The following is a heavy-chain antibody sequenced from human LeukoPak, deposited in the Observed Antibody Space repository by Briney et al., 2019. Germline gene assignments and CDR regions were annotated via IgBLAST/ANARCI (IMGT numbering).Heavy chain of an antibody. CDR2: INPNSGGT. Sequence: ASVKVSCKASGYTFTGYYMHWVRQAPGQGLGWMGWINPNSGGTNYAQKFQGRVTMTRDTSISTAYMELSRLRSDDTAVYYCARGGRGIVVVPAAPFDYWGQGTLVTVSS. J-gene: IGHJ4*02. CDR3: ARGGRGIVVVPAAPFDY. V-gene: IGHV1-2*02. D-gene: IGHD2-2*01. CDR1: GYTFTGYY.